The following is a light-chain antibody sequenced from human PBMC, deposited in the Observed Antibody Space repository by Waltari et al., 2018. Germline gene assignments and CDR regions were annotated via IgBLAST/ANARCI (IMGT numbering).Light chain of an antibody. CDR1: DLPKRY. CDR3: YSTDNSGDHRV. J-gene: IGLJ3*02. CDR2: EDI. Sequence: SYELTQPPSVSVSPGQTAKITCSGNDLPKRYAYWYQQKSGQAPVWVMYEDIKRPSGIPERFSGSISWTVATLTISGAHVEDEADYYCYSTDNSGDHRVFGGGTKLTVL. V-gene: IGLV3-10*01.